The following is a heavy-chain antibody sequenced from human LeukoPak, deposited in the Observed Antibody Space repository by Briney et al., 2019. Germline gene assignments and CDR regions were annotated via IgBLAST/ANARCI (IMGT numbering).Heavy chain of an antibody. CDR1: GGSISSYY. CDR2: IYYSGST. J-gene: IGHJ4*02. CDR3: ARHPINHDGNSYFDH. D-gene: IGHD4-23*01. Sequence: SETLSLTCTVSGGSISSYYWTWIRQPPGKGLEWIGYIYYSGSTNYNPSLRSRVTISLDTSKNQFSLNLGSVTAADTAVYYCARHPINHDGNSYFDHWGQGTLVTVSS. V-gene: IGHV4-59*08.